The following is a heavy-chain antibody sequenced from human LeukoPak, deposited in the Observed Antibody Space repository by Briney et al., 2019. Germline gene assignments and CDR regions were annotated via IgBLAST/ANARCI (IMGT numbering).Heavy chain of an antibody. CDR1: GGTISSYY. CDR2: VYYTGST. D-gene: IGHD6-13*01. Sequence: SETLSLTCTVSGGTISSYYWSWVRQPPGKGLEWIGFVYYTGSTNYSPSLKSRVTISVDTSKNQFSLKLRSVTAADTAVYYCARISSSDWYNERGAFDVWGQGTMVTVSS. CDR3: ARISSSDWYNERGAFDV. J-gene: IGHJ3*01. V-gene: IGHV4-59*01.